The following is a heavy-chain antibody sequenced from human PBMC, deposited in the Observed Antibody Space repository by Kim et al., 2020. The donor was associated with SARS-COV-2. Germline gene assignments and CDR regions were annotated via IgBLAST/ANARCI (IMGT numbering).Heavy chain of an antibody. V-gene: IGHV3-23*01. D-gene: IGHD1-26*01. J-gene: IGHJ4*02. Sequence: GTAYSANSVKGRFTISRDRSTNTMYLQMNALRAEDTAVDYCLLGRSYYWDYWGQGTLVTVSS. CDR3: LLGRSYYWDY. CDR2: GTA.